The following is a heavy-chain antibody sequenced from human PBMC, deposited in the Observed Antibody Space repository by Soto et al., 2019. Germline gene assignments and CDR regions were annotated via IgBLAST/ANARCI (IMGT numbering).Heavy chain of an antibody. V-gene: IGHV3-23*01. J-gene: IGHJ2*01. CDR3: ARKVLGSTSRPDWWYFDL. D-gene: IGHD2-2*01. CDR2: ISGGGDRT. CDR1: GFTFINYA. Sequence: EVQLLESGGGLVQPGGSLRLSCVGSGFTFINYAMNWVRQTPGKGLEWVSGISGGGDRTFDADSVKGWFTISRDNSKNTANLQMNSLIADYTAVYYCARKVLGSTSRPDWWYFDLWGRGTLVTVSS.